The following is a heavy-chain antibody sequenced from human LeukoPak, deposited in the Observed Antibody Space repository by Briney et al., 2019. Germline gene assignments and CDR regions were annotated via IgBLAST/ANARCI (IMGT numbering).Heavy chain of an antibody. CDR3: ARFAVVVVAATFFDY. Sequence: SETLSLTCAVYGGSFSGYYWSWIRQPPGKGLEWIGEINHSGSTNYNPSLKSRVTISVDTSKNQFSLKLSSVTAADTAVYYCARFAVVVVAATFFDYWGQGTLGTVSS. J-gene: IGHJ4*02. CDR1: GGSFSGYY. D-gene: IGHD2-15*01. CDR2: INHSGST. V-gene: IGHV4-34*01.